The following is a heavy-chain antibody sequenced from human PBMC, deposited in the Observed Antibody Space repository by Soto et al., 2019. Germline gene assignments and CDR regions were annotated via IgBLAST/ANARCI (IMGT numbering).Heavy chain of an antibody. J-gene: IGHJ4*02. CDR2: ISDDGRNK. CDR1: GFSFNTFG. V-gene: IGHV3-30*18. CDR3: AKDWGHGDYVFDN. D-gene: IGHD4-17*01. Sequence: QVQLVESGGGVVQPGRSLRLSCAASGFSFNTFGIHWVRQAPGKGLEWVALISDDGRNKYFADSVKGRFTISRDNSNNTLYLKMKSLRAEDTAVYYCAKDWGHGDYVFDNWGQGTLVIVYS.